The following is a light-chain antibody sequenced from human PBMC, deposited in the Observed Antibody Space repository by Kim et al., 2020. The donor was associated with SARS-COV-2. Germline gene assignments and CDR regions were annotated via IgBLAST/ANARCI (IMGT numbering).Light chain of an antibody. CDR1: AGSVSSSYS. V-gene: IGLV8-61*01. CDR2: STN. J-gene: IGLJ3*02. CDR3: VVYMGSGIWV. Sequence: GEPVTLTCHLIAGSVSSSYSPSWYQQTPGQAPRTLIYSTNTRSSGVPDRFSGSILGNKAALTITGAQADDESDYYCVVYMGSGIWVFGGGTQLTVL.